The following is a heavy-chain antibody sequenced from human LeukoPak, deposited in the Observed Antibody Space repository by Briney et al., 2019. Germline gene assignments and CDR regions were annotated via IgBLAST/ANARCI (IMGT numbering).Heavy chain of an antibody. CDR1: GFTFSSYS. J-gene: IGHJ6*03. CDR3: ARVAGYYYDSSGYPTYYYYYMDV. CDR2: ISSSSSYI. Sequence: GGSLRLSCAASGFTFSSYSMNWVRQAPGKGLEWVSSISSSSSYIYSADSVKGRFTISRDNAKNSLYLQMNSLRAEDTAVYYCARVAGYYYDSSGYPTYYYYYMDVWGKGTTVTVSS. D-gene: IGHD3-22*01. V-gene: IGHV3-21*01.